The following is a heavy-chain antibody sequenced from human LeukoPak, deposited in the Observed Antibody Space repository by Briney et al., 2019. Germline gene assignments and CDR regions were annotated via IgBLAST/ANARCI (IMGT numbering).Heavy chain of an antibody. CDR2: CYYSGST. D-gene: IGHD4-23*01. V-gene: IGHV4-39*01. Sequence: PSETLSLTCTVSGGSISSSSDYWGWIRQPPGKGLERIGSCYYSGSTYYNPSLKSRVTISVDTSKDQFSLKLSSVTAADTAVYYCARLLDYGGNSVAFDIWGQGTMVTVSS. J-gene: IGHJ3*02. CDR1: GGSISSSSDY. CDR3: ARLLDYGGNSVAFDI.